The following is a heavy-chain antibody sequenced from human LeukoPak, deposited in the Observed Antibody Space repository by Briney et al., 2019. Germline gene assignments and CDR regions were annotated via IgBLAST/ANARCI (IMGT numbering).Heavy chain of an antibody. CDR3: ARALYNQLLYSEYYMDV. D-gene: IGHD2-2*02. V-gene: IGHV1-69*13. CDR1: GGTFSSYA. J-gene: IGHJ6*03. CDR2: IIPIFGTA. Sequence: ASVKVSCKASGGTFSSYAISWVRQAPGQGLEWMGGIIPIFGTANYAQKFQGRVTITADESTSTAYMELSSLRSEDTAVYYCARALYNQLLYSEYYMDVWGKGTTVTVSS.